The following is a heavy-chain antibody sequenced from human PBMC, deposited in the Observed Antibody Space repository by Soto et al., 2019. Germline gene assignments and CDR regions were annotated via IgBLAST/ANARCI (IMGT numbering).Heavy chain of an antibody. CDR1: GYTFSNYG. Sequence: QVQLVQSGAEVKKPGASVKVSCKATGYTFSNYGISWVRQVPGQGLEWMGWISDYKGKTNYAQKFQGRVIMTTDTSMSTVYMELRTLRFDDTAVYYCARDHIIPSVGTLDYWGQGTLVIVSS. CDR3: ARDHIIPSVGTLDY. V-gene: IGHV1-18*01. D-gene: IGHD6-13*01. J-gene: IGHJ4*02. CDR2: ISDYKGKT.